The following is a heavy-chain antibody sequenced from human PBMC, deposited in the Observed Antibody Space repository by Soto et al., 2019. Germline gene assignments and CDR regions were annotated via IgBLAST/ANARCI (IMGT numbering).Heavy chain of an antibody. CDR3: ARELNYGRFDY. D-gene: IGHD4-17*01. CDR2: MSSSSSTI. V-gene: IGHV3-48*01. J-gene: IGHJ4*02. Sequence: EVQLVESGGGLVQPGGSLRLSGAASGFTFSSYSMNWVRQAQGKGLECVSYMSSSSSTIYYADSVKGRFTISRDNAKNSLYLQMNSLRAEDTAVYYFARELNYGRFDYLGQGTLVNVSS. CDR1: GFTFSSYS.